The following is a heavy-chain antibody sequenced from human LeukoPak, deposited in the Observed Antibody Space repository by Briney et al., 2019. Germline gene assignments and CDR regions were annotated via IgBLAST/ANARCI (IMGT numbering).Heavy chain of an antibody. V-gene: IGHV1-2*02. D-gene: IGHD6-19*01. CDR1: GYTFTGYY. CDR2: INPNSGGT. Sequence: GASVKVSCKASGYTFTGYYIHWVRQAPGQGLEWMGWINPNSGGTNYAQKFQGRVTMTTDTSISTAYMDLSRLRSDDTAVYYCARIPVADTSFDYWGQGTLVTVSS. CDR3: ARIPVADTSFDY. J-gene: IGHJ4*02.